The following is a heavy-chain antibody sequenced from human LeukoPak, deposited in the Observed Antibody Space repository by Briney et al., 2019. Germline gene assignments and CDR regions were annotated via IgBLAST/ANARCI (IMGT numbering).Heavy chain of an antibody. J-gene: IGHJ6*02. CDR3: ARGEEVGYCSGGSCKELGSDYGMDV. V-gene: IGHV4-34*01. Sequence: PSETLSLTCAVYGGSFSGYYWSWIRQPPGKGLEWIGEINHSGSTNYNPSLKSRVTISVDASKNQFSLKLSSVTAADTAVYYCARGEEVGYCSGGSCKELGSDYGMDVWGQGTTVTVSS. CDR2: INHSGST. CDR1: GGSFSGYY. D-gene: IGHD2-15*01.